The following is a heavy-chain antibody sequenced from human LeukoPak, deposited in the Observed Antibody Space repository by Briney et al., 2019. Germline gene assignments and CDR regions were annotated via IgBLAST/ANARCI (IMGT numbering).Heavy chain of an antibody. D-gene: IGHD3-22*01. Sequence: ASVKVSCKPSGYTFTSYYIHWVRQAPGQGLEWMGWINPSSGGTNYPQKFQGRVTMTRDTSLSTAYMDLSRLRSDDTAVYYCARDRNLYYDSSGYYCMEYWGQGTLVTVSS. CDR2: INPSSGGT. CDR3: ARDRNLYYDSSGYYCMEY. J-gene: IGHJ4*02. CDR1: GYTFTSYY. V-gene: IGHV1-2*02.